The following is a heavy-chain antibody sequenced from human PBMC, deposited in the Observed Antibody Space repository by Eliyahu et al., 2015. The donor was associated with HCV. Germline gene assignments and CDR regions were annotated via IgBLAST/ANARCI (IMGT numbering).Heavy chain of an antibody. V-gene: IGHV3-23*01. CDR3: AKKEQWLGRLNYYYYYGMDV. J-gene: IGHJ6*02. Sequence: EVQLLESGGGLVQPGGSLRLSCAASGFTFSSXAMSWVRQAPGKGLEWVSAISGSGGSTYYADSVKGRFTISRDNSKNTLYLQMNSLRAEDTAVYYCAKKEQWLGRLNYYYYYGMDVWGQGTTVTVSS. CDR2: ISGSGGST. CDR1: GFTFSSXA. D-gene: IGHD6-19*01.